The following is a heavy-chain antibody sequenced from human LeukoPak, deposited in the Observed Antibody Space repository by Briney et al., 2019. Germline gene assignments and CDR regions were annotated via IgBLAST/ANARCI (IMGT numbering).Heavy chain of an antibody. CDR1: GFTFSSYG. D-gene: IGHD5-24*01. Sequence: GGSLRLSCAASGFTFSSYGMHWVRQAPGKGLEWVAIIWYDGSDKYYADSVKGRFTISRDNSKNTLYLQMNSLRAEDTAVYYCARGSRTIELGDDYWGQGTLVTVSS. CDR3: ARGSRTIELGDDY. V-gene: IGHV3-33*01. CDR2: IWYDGSDK. J-gene: IGHJ4*02.